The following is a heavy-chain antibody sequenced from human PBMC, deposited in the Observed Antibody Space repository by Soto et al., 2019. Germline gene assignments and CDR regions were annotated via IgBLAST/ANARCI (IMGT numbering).Heavy chain of an antibody. D-gene: IGHD3-10*01. CDR3: AIHGFGPLHGLVDV. CDR1: GGSITNYY. CDR2: INYDGYS. J-gene: IGHJ6*02. Sequence: QVQLQESGPGLVKPSETLSLTCTVSGGSITNYYCSWFRQPPGKGLEWIGYINYDGYSAYNLSLKRRVTLSMDASQTQFSLMLESVPATDTAVYYCAIHGFGPLHGLVDVWGPGTTVIVSS. V-gene: IGHV4-59*08.